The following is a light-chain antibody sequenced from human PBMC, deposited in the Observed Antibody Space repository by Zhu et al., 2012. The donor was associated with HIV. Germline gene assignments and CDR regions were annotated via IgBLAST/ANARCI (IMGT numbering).Light chain of an antibody. V-gene: IGKV3-20*01. J-gene: IGKJ1*01. Sequence: EIVLTQSPGTLSLSPGERATLSCRASQSFTSSYLAWYQQKPGQPPRLLIYGASSRATGLPDRFSGSGSGTDFTLTISRLEPEDFAVYYCQQYDSSPRTFGQGTKVEIK. CDR2: GAS. CDR3: QQYDSSPRT. CDR1: QSFTSSY.